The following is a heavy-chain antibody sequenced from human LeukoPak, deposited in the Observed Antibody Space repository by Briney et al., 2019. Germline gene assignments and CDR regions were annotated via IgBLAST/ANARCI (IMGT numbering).Heavy chain of an antibody. CDR2: ISWNSNII. D-gene: IGHD3-22*01. CDR1: GFNFHNYA. V-gene: IGHV3-9*01. CDR3: VKQYYDSSGYQPFDY. J-gene: IGHJ4*02. Sequence: GRSLRLSCAASGFNFHNYAMYWARQVPGKGLEWVSGISWNSNIIAYADSVEGRFTISRDNAKNSLYLQMNSLRAEDTALYYCVKQYYDSSGYQPFDYWGQGTLVTVSS.